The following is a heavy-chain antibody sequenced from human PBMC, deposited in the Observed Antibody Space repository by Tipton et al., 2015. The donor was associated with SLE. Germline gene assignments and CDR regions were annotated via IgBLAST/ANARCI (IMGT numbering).Heavy chain of an antibody. V-gene: IGHV3-33*01. CDR2: IWYDGSNK. D-gene: IGHD1-26*01. CDR3: AREVVGATGGFDY. Sequence: SGFTFSSYGMHWVRQAPGKGLEWVAVIWYDGSNKYYADSVKGRFTISRDNSKNTLYLQMNSLRAEDTAVYYCAREVVGATGGFDYWGQGTLVTVSS. CDR1: GFTFSSYG. J-gene: IGHJ4*02.